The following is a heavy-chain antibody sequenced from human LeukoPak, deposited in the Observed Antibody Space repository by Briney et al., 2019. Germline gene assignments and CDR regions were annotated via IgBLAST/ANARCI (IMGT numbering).Heavy chain of an antibody. V-gene: IGHV4-30-2*01. D-gene: IGHD2-2*01. CDR2: IYHSGST. CDR3: ARGLKYQLPPALDY. J-gene: IGHJ4*02. CDR1: GGSISSGGYY. Sequence: SETLSLTCTVSGGSISSGGYYWSWIRQPPGKGLEWIGYIYHSGSTYYNPSLKSRVTISVDRSKNQFSLKLSSVTAADTAVYYCARGLKYQLPPALDYWGQGTLVTVSS.